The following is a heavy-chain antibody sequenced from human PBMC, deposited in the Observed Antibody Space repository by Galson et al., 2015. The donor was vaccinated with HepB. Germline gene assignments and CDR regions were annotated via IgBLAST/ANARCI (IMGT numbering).Heavy chain of an antibody. J-gene: IGHJ4*02. CDR2: ISTDGNNK. CDR3: AKRWGFTFDS. V-gene: IGHV3-30*18. CDR1: GFVFNGYG. D-gene: IGHD1-26*01. Sequence: LRLSCAASGFVFNGYGMHWVRQAPGEGLEWVSVISTDGNNKYYADSVKGRFTVSRDNSKNTLYLQMNSLRTEDTAVYYCAKRWGFTFDSWGQGTLVTVSS.